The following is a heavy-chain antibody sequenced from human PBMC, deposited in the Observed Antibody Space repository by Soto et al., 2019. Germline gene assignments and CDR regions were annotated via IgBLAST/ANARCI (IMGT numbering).Heavy chain of an antibody. V-gene: IGHV3-21*01. J-gene: IGHJ3*02. D-gene: IGHD3-3*02. CDR3: ARDPFSDAFDI. CDR1: GFTFGSYS. CDR2: ISSSSSYI. Sequence: PGGSLRLSCAASGFTFGSYSMNWVRQAPGKGLEWVSSISSSSSYIYYADSVKGRFTISRDNAKNSLYLQMNSLRAEDTAVYYCARDPFSDAFDIWGQGTMVTVSS.